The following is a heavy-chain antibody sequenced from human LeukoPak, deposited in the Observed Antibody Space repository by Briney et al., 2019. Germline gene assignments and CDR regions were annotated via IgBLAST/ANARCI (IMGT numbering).Heavy chain of an antibody. CDR3: ARERITNFGVIFDY. Sequence: ASVKVSCKASGYTFTGYYMHWVRQAPGQGLEWMGWINPNSGGTNYAQKFQGRVTMTRDTSISTAYMELSRLRSDDTAVYYCARERITNFGVIFDYWGQGTLVTVSS. CDR2: INPNSGGT. D-gene: IGHD3-3*01. J-gene: IGHJ4*02. V-gene: IGHV1-2*02. CDR1: GYTFTGYY.